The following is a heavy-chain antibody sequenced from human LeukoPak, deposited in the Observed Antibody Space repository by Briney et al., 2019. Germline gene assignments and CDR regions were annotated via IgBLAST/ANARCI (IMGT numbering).Heavy chain of an antibody. V-gene: IGHV1-18*01. Sequence: ASVKVSCKASGYTFTPYGISWVRQAPGQGLEWMGWISDYNGNTNYAQKFQGRVTMTTDTSTNTAYMELRSLRSDDTAVYYCARRSSSWYAFDSWGQGTLVTVSS. CDR3: ARRSSSWYAFDS. D-gene: IGHD6-13*01. CDR1: GYTFTPYG. CDR2: ISDYNGNT. J-gene: IGHJ4*02.